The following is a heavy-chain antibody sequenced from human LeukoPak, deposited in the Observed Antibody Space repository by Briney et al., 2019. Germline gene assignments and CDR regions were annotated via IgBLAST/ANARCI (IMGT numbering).Heavy chain of an antibody. V-gene: IGHV4-39*07. D-gene: IGHD4-17*01. CDR1: GGSISSSSYY. CDR3: ARTIKAVTATDY. J-gene: IGHJ4*02. CDR2: IYYSGST. Sequence: PSETLSLTCTVSGGSISSSSYYWGWIRQPPGKGLEWIGSIYYSGSTYYNPSLKSRVTISLDTSKNQFSLGLSSVTAADTAVYYCARTIKAVTATDYWGQGTLVTVSS.